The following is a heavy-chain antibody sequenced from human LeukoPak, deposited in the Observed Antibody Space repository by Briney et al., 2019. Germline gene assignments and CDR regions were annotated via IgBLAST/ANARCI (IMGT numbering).Heavy chain of an antibody. CDR1: GYTFTSYG. D-gene: IGHD6-19*01. J-gene: IGHJ6*03. CDR3: AREMAVAGTGYYYYYYMDV. V-gene: IGHV1-18*01. CDR2: ISTYNDNT. Sequence: ASVKVSCKASGYTFTSYGLSWVRQAPGQGLEWMGWISTYNDNTHYAQKFQGRVTMTTDTSTNTAYMELRSLRSDDTAVYYCAREMAVAGTGYYYYYYMDVWGKGTTVTVSS.